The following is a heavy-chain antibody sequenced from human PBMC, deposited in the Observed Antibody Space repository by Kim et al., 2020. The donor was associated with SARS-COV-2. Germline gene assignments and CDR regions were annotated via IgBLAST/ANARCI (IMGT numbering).Heavy chain of an antibody. D-gene: IGHD3-10*01. CDR2: ISYDGSNK. J-gene: IGHJ2*01. CDR3: AKDLGRVRITTDL. CDR1: GFTFSSYG. V-gene: IGHV3-30*18. Sequence: GGSLRLSCAASGFTFSSYGMHWVRQAPGKGLEWVAVISYDGSNKYYADSVKGRFTISRDNSKNTLYLQMNSLRAEDTAVYYCAKDLGRVRITTDLWGRGTLVTVSS.